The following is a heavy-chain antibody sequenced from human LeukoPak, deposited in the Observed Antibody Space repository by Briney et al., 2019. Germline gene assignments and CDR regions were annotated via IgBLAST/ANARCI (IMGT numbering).Heavy chain of an antibody. Sequence: PGGSLRLSCTASGFTFSSYGMSWVRQAPGKGLEWVSAISGSGGSTYYADSVKGRFTISRDNSKNTLYLQMNSLRAEDTAVYYCAKDLVGIVGASPFDYWGQGTLVTVSS. CDR2: ISGSGGST. J-gene: IGHJ4*02. D-gene: IGHD1-26*01. CDR1: GFTFSSYG. V-gene: IGHV3-23*01. CDR3: AKDLVGIVGASPFDY.